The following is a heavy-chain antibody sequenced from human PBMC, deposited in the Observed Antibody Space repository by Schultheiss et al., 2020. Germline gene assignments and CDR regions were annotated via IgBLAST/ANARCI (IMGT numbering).Heavy chain of an antibody. Sequence: GGSLRLSCTASGFTLGDYAMSWFRQAPGKGLEWVGFIRSKAYGGTTEYAASVKGRFTISRDDSKSIAYLQMNSLKTEDTAVYYCTRDRSQNSGSYLGGTIDYWGQGTLVTVSS. J-gene: IGHJ4*02. CDR3: TRDRSQNSGSYLGGTIDY. CDR2: IRSKAYGGTT. D-gene: IGHD1-26*01. V-gene: IGHV3-49*03. CDR1: GFTLGDYA.